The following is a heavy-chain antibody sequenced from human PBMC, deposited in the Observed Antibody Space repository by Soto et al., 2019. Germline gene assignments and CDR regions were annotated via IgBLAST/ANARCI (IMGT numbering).Heavy chain of an antibody. V-gene: IGHV3-30*18. Sequence: GGSLRLSCAASGFTFSSYGMHWVRQAPGKGLEWVAVISYDGSNKYYADSVKGRFTISRANSKNTLYLQMNSLRAEDTAVYFCAKDLGSSSWFSARYYCYGMDVWGQGTTVTVSS. CDR3: AKDLGSSSWFSARYYCYGMDV. CDR2: ISYDGSNK. D-gene: IGHD6-13*01. CDR1: GFTFSSYG. J-gene: IGHJ6*02.